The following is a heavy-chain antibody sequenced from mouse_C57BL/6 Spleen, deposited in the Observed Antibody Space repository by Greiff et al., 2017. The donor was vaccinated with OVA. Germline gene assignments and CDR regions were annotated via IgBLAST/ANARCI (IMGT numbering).Heavy chain of an antibody. V-gene: IGHV3-6*01. D-gene: IGHD2-4*01. Sequence: VQLKESGPGLVKPSQSLSLTCSVTGYSITSGYYWNWIRQFPGNKLEWMGYISYDGSNNYNPSLKNRISITRDTSKNQFVLKLNSVTTEDTATYYCARDRGYYDYDYFDYWGQGTTLTVSS. CDR2: ISYDGSN. J-gene: IGHJ2*01. CDR1: GYSITSGYY. CDR3: ARDRGYYDYDYFDY.